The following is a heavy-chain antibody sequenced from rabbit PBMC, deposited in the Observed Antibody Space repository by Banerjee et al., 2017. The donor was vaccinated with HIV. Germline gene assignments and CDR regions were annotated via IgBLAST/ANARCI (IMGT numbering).Heavy chain of an antibody. CDR1: GFSLSSGAM. D-gene: IGHD4-1*01. CDR3: ARDLAGVIGWNFGL. V-gene: IGHV1S45*01. J-gene: IGHJ4*01. Sequence: QEQLEESGGDLVKPEGSLTLTCTASGFSLSSGAMSWVRQAPGKGLEWIACIYTGSGSALYVSWAKGRFTISKTSSTTVTLQMTSLTAADTATYFCARDLAGVIGWNFGLWGQGTLVTVS. CDR2: IYTGSGSA.